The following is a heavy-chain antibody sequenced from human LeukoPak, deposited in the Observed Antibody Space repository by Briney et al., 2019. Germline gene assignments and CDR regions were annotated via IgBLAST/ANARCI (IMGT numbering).Heavy chain of an antibody. V-gene: IGHV4-34*01. J-gene: IGHJ4*02. CDR2: INHSGST. CDR1: GGSISSYY. Sequence: PSETLSLTCTVSGGSISSYYWSWIRQPPGKGLEWIGEINHSGSTNYNPSLKSRVTISVDTSKNQFSLKLSSVTAADTAVYYCARGYSSAFSTGVDYWGQGTLVTVSS. CDR3: ARGYSSAFSTGVDY. D-gene: IGHD4-11*01.